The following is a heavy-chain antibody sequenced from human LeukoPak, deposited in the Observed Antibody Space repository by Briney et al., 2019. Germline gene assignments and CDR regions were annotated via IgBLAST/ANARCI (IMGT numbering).Heavy chain of an antibody. V-gene: IGHV5-10-1*01. CDR2: IDPSDSYT. Sequence: GESLKVSCEGSGYSLTSYWISWVRQMPGKGLEWMGRIDPSDSYTNYSPSFQGHVTISADKSISTAYLQWSSLKASDTAMYYCARPQGSGSYVGIDYWGQGTLVTVSS. CDR1: GYSLTSYW. D-gene: IGHD1-26*01. J-gene: IGHJ4*02. CDR3: ARPQGSGSYVGIDY.